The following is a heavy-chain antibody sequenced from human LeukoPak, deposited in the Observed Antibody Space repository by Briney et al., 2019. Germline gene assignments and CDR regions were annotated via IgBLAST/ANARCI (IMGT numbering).Heavy chain of an antibody. CDR1: GFTFSSYA. J-gene: IGHJ6*03. CDR3: AKWGATVTPDYYYYYMDV. D-gene: IGHD4-17*01. CDR2: ISGSGDST. Sequence: GGSLRLSCASSGFTFSSYAMSWVRQAPGKGLEWVSAISGSGDSTYYADSVKGRFTISRDNSKNTLYLQMNSLRAEDTAVYYCAKWGATVTPDYYYYYMDVGGKGTTVTVSS. V-gene: IGHV3-23*01.